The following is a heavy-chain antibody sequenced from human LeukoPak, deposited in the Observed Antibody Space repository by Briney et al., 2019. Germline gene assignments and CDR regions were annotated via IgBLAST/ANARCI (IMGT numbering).Heavy chain of an antibody. V-gene: IGHV3-30*18. CDR2: ISCDGSNK. Sequence: GGSLRLSCAASGFTFSSYGMHWVRQAPGKGLEWVAVISCDGSNKYYADSVKGRFTISRDNSKNTLYLQMNSLRAEDTAVYYCAKDEAGGSGWYGGHDYWGQGTLVTVSS. CDR1: GFTFSSYG. J-gene: IGHJ4*02. CDR3: AKDEAGGSGWYGGHDY. D-gene: IGHD6-19*01.